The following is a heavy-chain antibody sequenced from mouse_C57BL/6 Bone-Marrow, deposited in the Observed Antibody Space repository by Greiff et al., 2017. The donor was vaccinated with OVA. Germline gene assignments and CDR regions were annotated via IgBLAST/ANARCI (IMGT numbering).Heavy chain of an antibody. CDR3: ARDTVVADWYFDV. D-gene: IGHD1-1*01. Sequence: QVQLQQPGAELVRPGSSVKLSCKASGYTFTSYWMHWVKQRPIQGLEWIGNIDPSDSETHYNQKFKDKATLTVDKSSSTAYMQLSSLTSEDSAVYYGARDTVVADWYFDVWGTGTTVTVSS. J-gene: IGHJ1*03. CDR2: IDPSDSET. V-gene: IGHV1-52*01. CDR1: GYTFTSYW.